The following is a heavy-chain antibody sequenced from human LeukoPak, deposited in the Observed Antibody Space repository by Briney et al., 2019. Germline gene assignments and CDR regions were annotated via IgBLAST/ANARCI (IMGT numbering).Heavy chain of an antibody. V-gene: IGHV3-23*01. D-gene: IGHD3-22*01. CDR2: ISGSDDST. CDR3: AKVGDSSGYSPLDY. CDR1: GFTFSTYA. Sequence: GGSLRLSCAASGFTFSTYAMSWVRQAPGKGLEWVSGISGSDDSTYYADSVKGRFTISRDNSKNTLYLQMNSLRADDTAVYYCAKVGDSSGYSPLDYWVQGTLVTVSS. J-gene: IGHJ4*02.